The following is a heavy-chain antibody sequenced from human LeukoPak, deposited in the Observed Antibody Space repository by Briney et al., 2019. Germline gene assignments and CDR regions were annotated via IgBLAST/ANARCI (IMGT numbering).Heavy chain of an antibody. V-gene: IGHV4-31*03. Sequence: SKTLSLTCTVSGASVSSGRYYWSWIRQHPGKGLEWIAYIVDSERIYYNPSLKSRLILSLDTSENQFSLNLSSMTAADTAVYFCASGYGSGWFDAWGQGTLVAVSS. J-gene: IGHJ5*02. CDR1: GASVSSGRYY. D-gene: IGHD5-18*01. CDR2: IVDSERI. CDR3: ASGYGSGWFDA.